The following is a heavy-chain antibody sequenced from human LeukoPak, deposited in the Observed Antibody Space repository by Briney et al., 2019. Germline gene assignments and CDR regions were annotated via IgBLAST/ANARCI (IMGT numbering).Heavy chain of an antibody. J-gene: IGHJ4*02. Sequence: SETLSLTSTVAGGSISSYYWSWILQPPGKGVEWIGYIYYSGRTNYNPPPKSRVTISVNTSKNQFSLKLSSVTAADTAVYYCARGTYYYDSSGYSLFDYWGQGTLVTVSS. CDR2: IYYSGRT. D-gene: IGHD3-22*01. V-gene: IGHV4-59*01. CDR1: GGSISSYY. CDR3: ARGTYYYDSSGYSLFDY.